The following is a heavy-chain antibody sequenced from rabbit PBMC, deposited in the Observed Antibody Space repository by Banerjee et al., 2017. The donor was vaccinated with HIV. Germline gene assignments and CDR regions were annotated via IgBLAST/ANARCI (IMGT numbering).Heavy chain of an antibody. D-gene: IGHD6-1*01. CDR2: IYSSNGDI. J-gene: IGHJ6*01. CDR3: ARDDGGVVGYDWDL. CDR1: FSSSYH. V-gene: IGHV1S40*01. Sequence: FSSSYHMCWVRQAPGKGLEWIACIYSSNGDIGYASWAKGRFTISKISSTTVTLQMTSLTAADTATYFCARDDGGVVGYDWDLWGQGTLVTVS.